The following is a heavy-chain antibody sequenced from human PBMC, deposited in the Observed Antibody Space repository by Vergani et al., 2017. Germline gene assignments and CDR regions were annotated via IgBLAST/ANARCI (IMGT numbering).Heavy chain of an antibody. D-gene: IGHD2-15*01. V-gene: IGHV3-23*01. CDR2: ISDSGGST. CDR3: ARAGYCSGGSCLQYYGMDV. CDR1: GFTFSSYA. J-gene: IGHJ6*02. Sequence: EVQLLESGGGLVQPGGSLRLSCAASGFTFSSYAMSWVRQAPGKGLEWVSAISDSGGSTYYADSVKGRFTISRDNAKNSLYLQMNSLRAEDTAVYYCARAGYCSGGSCLQYYGMDVWGQGTTVTVSS.